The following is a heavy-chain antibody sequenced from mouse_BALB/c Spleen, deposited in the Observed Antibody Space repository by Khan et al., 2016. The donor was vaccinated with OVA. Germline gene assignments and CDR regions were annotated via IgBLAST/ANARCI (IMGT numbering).Heavy chain of an antibody. CDR2: IDPANGNT. Sequence: VQLKESGAELVKPGASVKLSCTASGFNIKDTYMHWVKQRPEQGLEWIGRIDPANGNTKYDPKFQGKATITAEPSSNTAYLQLSSLTSEDTAVYYCARDYWDVFAYWGQGTLVTVSA. D-gene: IGHD4-1*01. CDR3: ARDYWDVFAY. V-gene: IGHV14-3*02. CDR1: GFNIKDTY. J-gene: IGHJ3*01.